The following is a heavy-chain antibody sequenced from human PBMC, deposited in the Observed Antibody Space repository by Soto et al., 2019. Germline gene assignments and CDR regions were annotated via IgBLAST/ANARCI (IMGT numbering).Heavy chain of an antibody. J-gene: IGHJ5*02. CDR2: IIPIFGTA. CDR3: ARDFPSSSSDP. CDR1: GGTFSSCA. V-gene: IGHV1-69*01. Sequence: QVQLVQSGAEVKKPGSSVKVSCKASGGTFSSCAITWVRQAPGQGLEWMGGIIPIFGTANYAQKFQGRVTITADESLTTAYMELSSLRSEDTAVYYCARDFPSSSSDPWGQGTLVTVSS.